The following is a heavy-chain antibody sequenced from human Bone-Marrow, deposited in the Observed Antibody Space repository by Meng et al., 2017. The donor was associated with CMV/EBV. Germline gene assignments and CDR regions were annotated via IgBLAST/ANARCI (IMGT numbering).Heavy chain of an antibody. Sequence: ETLSLTCAASGFTVSSNYMSWVRQAPGKGLEWVSVIYSGGSTYYADSVKGRFTISRDNSKNTLYLQMNSLRAEDTAVYYCARDGPSAYYDILMDVWGQGTTVTVSS. J-gene: IGHJ6*02. D-gene: IGHD3-9*01. CDR3: ARDGPSAYYDILMDV. CDR1: GFTVSSNY. CDR2: IYSGGST. V-gene: IGHV3-66*02.